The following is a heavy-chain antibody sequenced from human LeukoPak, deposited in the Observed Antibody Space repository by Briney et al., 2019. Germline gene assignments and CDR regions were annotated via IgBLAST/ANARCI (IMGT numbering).Heavy chain of an antibody. CDR3: ARGDYYDRVPGEYGVDV. CDR1: GFSFRSYG. V-gene: IGHV3-33*01. Sequence: GRSLRLSCEASGFSFRSYGMHWARQTPGKGLEWVAVIWYDGSNKYYEDSVKGRFIISRDNSKNTLYLQMDNLRADDTAVYYCARGDYYDRVPGEYGVDVWGQGTTVTVSS. CDR2: IWYDGSNK. D-gene: IGHD3-22*01. J-gene: IGHJ6*02.